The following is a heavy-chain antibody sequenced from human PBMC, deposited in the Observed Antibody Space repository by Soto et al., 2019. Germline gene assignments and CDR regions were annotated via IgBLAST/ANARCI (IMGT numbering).Heavy chain of an antibody. Sequence: QVQLVESGGGVVQPGRSLRLSCAASGFTFSSYGMHWVHQAPGKGLEWVSVIWYDGSDKYYADSVKGRFTISRDNSKNPRYLQMNSLRAEDTAVYYRARDRYSSGWYDLDYWGQRTLVTVSS. CDR1: GFTFSSYG. D-gene: IGHD6-19*01. CDR3: ARDRYSSGWYDLDY. CDR2: IWYDGSDK. V-gene: IGHV3-33*01. J-gene: IGHJ4*02.